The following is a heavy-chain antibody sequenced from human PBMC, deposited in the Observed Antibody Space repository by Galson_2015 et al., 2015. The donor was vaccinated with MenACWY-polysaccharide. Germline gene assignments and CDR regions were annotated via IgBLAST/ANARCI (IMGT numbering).Heavy chain of an antibody. J-gene: IGHJ4*02. V-gene: IGHV1-8*01. CDR3: ARGRRDTAVAAPAAVFLDY. Sequence: AVKVSCKASGYTFSSYDINWVRQATGQRLEWMGWMNPNSGNTGYAQKFQGRVTMTRYTSISAAYMELSSLTSEDTAVYYCARGRRDTAVAAPAAVFLDYWGQGILVTVSS. D-gene: IGHD6-19*01. CDR1: GYTFSSYD. CDR2: MNPNSGNT.